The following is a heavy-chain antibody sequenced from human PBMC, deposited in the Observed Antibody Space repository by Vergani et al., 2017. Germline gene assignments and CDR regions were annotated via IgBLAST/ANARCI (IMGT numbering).Heavy chain of an antibody. Sequence: QVQLVESGGGVVQPGGSLRLSCGASGFTFSNYGMHWVRQAPGKGLEWVTFIRYDGSNTYYADSVKGRFTISRDNSKNTLFLQMNSLRAEDTAVYYCARALYNWNYDWGQGTLVTVSS. CDR1: GFTFSNYG. V-gene: IGHV3-30*02. D-gene: IGHD1-7*01. CDR3: ARALYNWNYD. CDR2: IRYDGSNT. J-gene: IGHJ4*02.